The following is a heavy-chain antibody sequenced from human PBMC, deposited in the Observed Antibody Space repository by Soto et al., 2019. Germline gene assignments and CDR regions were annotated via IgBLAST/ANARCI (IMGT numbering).Heavy chain of an antibody. V-gene: IGHV3-30*18. CDR2: ISYDGSYK. Sequence: PGGSLRLSCAASGFTVRSYGMHWARQAPGRGLEGVAVISYDGSYKSYEDSVKGRFTISRDNYKNTLHLQMDSLRAEDTAVYYCAKNFIPLSPDLYFDSWGQGTLVTVPS. CDR1: GFTVRSYG. D-gene: IGHD3-16*01. J-gene: IGHJ4*02. CDR3: AKNFIPLSPDLYFDS.